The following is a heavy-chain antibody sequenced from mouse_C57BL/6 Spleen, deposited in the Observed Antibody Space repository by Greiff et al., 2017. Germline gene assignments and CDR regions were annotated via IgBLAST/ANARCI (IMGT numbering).Heavy chain of an antibody. D-gene: IGHD1-1*01. J-gene: IGHJ2*01. CDR2: ISDGGSYT. CDR1: GFTFSSYA. V-gene: IGHV5-4*03. CDR3: PRAFYYYGSSSHFDY. Sequence: DVMLVESGGGLVKPGGSLKLSCAASGFTFSSYAMSWVRQTPEKRLEWVATISDGGSYTYYPDNVKGRFTISRDNAKNNLYLQMSHLKSEDTAMYYCPRAFYYYGSSSHFDYWGQGTTLTVSS.